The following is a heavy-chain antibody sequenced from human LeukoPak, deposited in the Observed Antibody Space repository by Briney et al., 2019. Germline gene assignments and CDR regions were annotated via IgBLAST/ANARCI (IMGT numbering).Heavy chain of an antibody. Sequence: ASVKVSCKASGYTFTGYYMHWVRQAPGQGLEWMGWINPNSGGTNYAQKFQGRVTMTRDTSTSTVYMELSSLRSEDTAVYYCAREGGLNYYDSSGPSLPDIWGQGTMVTVSS. D-gene: IGHD3-22*01. CDR3: AREGGLNYYDSSGPSLPDI. CDR1: GYTFTGYY. V-gene: IGHV1-2*02. J-gene: IGHJ3*02. CDR2: INPNSGGT.